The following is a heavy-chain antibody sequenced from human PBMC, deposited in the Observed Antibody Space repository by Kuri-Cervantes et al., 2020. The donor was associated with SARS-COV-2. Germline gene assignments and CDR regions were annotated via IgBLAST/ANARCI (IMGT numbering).Heavy chain of an antibody. Sequence: SETLSLTCNVSSGSISSYYWSWIRQPPGKGLEWIGYIYYSWSSNYNPSLKSRVTISVDTSKNQFSLKLSSVTAADTAVYYCASPSDSSNSFDHWGQGTLVTVSS. CDR2: IYYSWSS. CDR1: SGSISSYY. D-gene: IGHD2-2*01. J-gene: IGHJ5*02. CDR3: ASPSDSSNSFDH. V-gene: IGHV4-59*01.